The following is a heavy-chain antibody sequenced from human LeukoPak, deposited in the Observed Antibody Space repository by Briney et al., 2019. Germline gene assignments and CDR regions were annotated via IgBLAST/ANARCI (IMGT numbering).Heavy chain of an antibody. CDR1: GGSFSGYY. CDR3: ARDWDDYAGADY. V-gene: IGHV4-34*01. CDR2: INHSGST. Sequence: SETLSLTCAVYGGSFSGYYWSWIRQPPGKGLEWIGEINHSGSTNYNPSLKSRVTISVDTSKNQFSLKLSSVTAADTAVYYCARDWDDYAGADYWGQGTLVTVSS. D-gene: IGHD4-17*01. J-gene: IGHJ4*02.